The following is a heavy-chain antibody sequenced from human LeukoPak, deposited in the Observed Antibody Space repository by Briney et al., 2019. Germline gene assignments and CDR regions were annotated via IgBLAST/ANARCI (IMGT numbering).Heavy chain of an antibody. CDR2: ISSSGSTI. V-gene: IGHV3-11*01. CDR3: AREGGLMGVTIIDY. D-gene: IGHD2-8*01. CDR1: GFTFSDYY. Sequence: PGGSLRLSCAASGFTFSDYYMSWIRQAPGKGLEGVSYISSSGSTIYYADSVKGRFTISRHNAKSSLYLQMNSLRAENTAVYYCAREGGLMGVTIIDYWGQGTLVTVSS. J-gene: IGHJ4*02.